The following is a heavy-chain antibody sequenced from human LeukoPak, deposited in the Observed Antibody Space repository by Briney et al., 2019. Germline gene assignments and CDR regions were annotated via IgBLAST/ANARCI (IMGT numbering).Heavy chain of an antibody. J-gene: IGHJ6*02. V-gene: IGHV4-61*01. CDR3: ARDMLEYCSRTTCYFYGMDV. CDR1: GGSIRSSYYY. D-gene: IGHD2-2*01. CDR2: ISSSGST. Sequence: SETLSLTCTVSGGSIRSSYYYWGWIRQPPGKGLEWIGYISSSGSTNYNPSLKSRVTISVDTSNNQFSLKLSSVTAADTAVYYCARDMLEYCSRTTCYFYGMDVWGQGTTVTVSS.